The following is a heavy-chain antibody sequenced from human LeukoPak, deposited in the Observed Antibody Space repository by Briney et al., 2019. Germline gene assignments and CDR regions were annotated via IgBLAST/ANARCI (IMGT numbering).Heavy chain of an antibody. V-gene: IGHV3-9*01. CDR1: GFTFDDYA. Sequence: GGSLRLSCAASGFTFDDYAMHWVRQAPGKGLEWVSGISWNSGSIGYADSVKGRFTISRDNAKNSLYLQMNSLRAEDTALYYCAKDSGCSYGSSWFDPWGQGTLVTVSS. CDR2: ISWNSGSI. D-gene: IGHD5-18*01. J-gene: IGHJ5*02. CDR3: AKDSGCSYGSSWFDP.